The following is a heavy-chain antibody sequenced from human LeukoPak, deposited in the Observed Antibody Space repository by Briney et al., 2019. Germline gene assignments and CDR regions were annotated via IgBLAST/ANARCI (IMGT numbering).Heavy chain of an antibody. CDR3: ARDPDLGDASDI. CDR1: GFTFSSYS. J-gene: IGHJ3*02. Sequence: PGGSLRLSCAASGFTFSSYSMNWVRQAPGKGLEWVSSISSSSSYIYYADSVKGRFTISRDNAKNSLYLQMNSLRAEDTAVYYCARDPDLGDASDIWGQGTMVTVSS. CDR2: ISSSSSYI. V-gene: IGHV3-21*01.